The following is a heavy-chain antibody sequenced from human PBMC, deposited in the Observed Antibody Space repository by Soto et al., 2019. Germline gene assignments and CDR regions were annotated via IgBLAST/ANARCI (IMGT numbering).Heavy chain of an antibody. CDR2: ISGSGGST. V-gene: IGHV3-23*01. D-gene: IGHD2-15*01. J-gene: IGHJ3*02. CDR3: AKDPIVVVVAAGHDAFDI. CDR1: GFTFSSYA. Sequence: GGSLRLSCAASGFTFSSYAMSWVRQAPGKGLEWVSAISGSGGSTYYADSVKGRFTISRDNSKNTLYLQMNSLRAEDTAVYYCAKDPIVVVVAAGHDAFDIWGQGTMVTVSS.